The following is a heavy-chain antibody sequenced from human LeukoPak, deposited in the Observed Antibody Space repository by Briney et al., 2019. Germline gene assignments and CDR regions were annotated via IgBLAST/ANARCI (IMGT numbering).Heavy chain of an antibody. CDR1: GYTFTSYA. CDR3: ARDGEHSSSLFDT. Sequence: ASVKVSCKASGYTFTSYAMHRVRQAPGQRLEWMGWINAGNGNTKYSQKFQGRVTITRDTSASTAYMELSSLRSEDTAVYYCARDGEHSSSLFDTWGQGTLVTVSS. J-gene: IGHJ5*02. V-gene: IGHV1-3*01. D-gene: IGHD6-13*01. CDR2: INAGNGNT.